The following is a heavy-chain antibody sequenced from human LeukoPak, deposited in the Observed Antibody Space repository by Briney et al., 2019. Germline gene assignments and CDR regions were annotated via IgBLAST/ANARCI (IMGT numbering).Heavy chain of an antibody. CDR1: GFTFSNYQ. CDR2: IDARSPSI. CDR3: ARGRGSLGSYYSFDH. D-gene: IGHD3-10*01. J-gene: IGHJ4*02. V-gene: IGHV3-48*03. Sequence: GESLRHSCAASGFTFSNYQVMCVPQAPGRGVEWGSYIDARSPSIHYADSVQGRFTISRDNAKNSLHLQMNRLGAEDTAVYYCARGRGSLGSYYSFDHWGQGTQITVSS.